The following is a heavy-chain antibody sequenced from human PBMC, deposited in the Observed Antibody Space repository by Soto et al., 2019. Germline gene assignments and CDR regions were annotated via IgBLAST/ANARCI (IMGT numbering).Heavy chain of an antibody. CDR1: GFTFSSYG. Sequence: QVQLVESGGGVVQPGRSLRLSCAASGFTFSSYGMHWVRRAPGKGLEWVAVISYDGSNKYYADSVKGRFTISRDNSKNTLYLQMNSLRAEDTAVYYCANTGYYDSSGYDYWGQGTLVTVSS. D-gene: IGHD3-22*01. CDR2: ISYDGSNK. V-gene: IGHV3-30*18. CDR3: ANTGYYDSSGYDY. J-gene: IGHJ4*02.